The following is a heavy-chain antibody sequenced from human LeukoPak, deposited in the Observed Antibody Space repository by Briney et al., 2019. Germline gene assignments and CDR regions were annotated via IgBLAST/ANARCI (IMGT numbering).Heavy chain of an antibody. CDR2: IYPEDSDT. D-gene: IGHD2-8*01. Sequence: GESLKISCKGSGYSFTSYWIGWVRQMPGKGLEWMGIIYPEDSDTRYSPSFEGQVIISVDKSISTAHLQWSSLKASDTATYYCARHGHCTNGVCYSNYYYYMDVWGKGTTVTVSS. CDR3: ARHGHCTNGVCYSNYYYYMDV. J-gene: IGHJ6*03. V-gene: IGHV5-51*01. CDR1: GYSFTSYW.